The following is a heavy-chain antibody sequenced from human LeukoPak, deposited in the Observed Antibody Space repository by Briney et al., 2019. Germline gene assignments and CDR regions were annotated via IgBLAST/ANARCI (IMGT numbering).Heavy chain of an antibody. D-gene: IGHD2-15*01. CDR2: IYYSGST. V-gene: IGHV4-59*08. Sequence: SGTLSLTCTVSGGSISSYYWSWIRQPPGKGLEWIGYIYYSGSTNYNPSLKSRVTISVDTSKNRFSLKLSSVTAADTAVYYCARTRLLGYCSGGSCHRDYYFDYWGQGTLVTVSS. CDR1: GGSISSYY. CDR3: ARTRLLGYCSGGSCHRDYYFDY. J-gene: IGHJ4*02.